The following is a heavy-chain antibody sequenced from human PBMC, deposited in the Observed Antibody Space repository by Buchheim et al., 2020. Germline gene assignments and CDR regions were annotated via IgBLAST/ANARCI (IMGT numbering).Heavy chain of an antibody. D-gene: IGHD6-13*01. CDR1: GGSISSSSYY. Sequence: QLQLQESGPGLVKPSETLSLTCTVSGGSISSSSYYWGWIRQPPGKGLEWIGSTHSSGSTYYNPSLKSRVTISVDKSKNPLSLKLSSVTAADTAVYYCARGIAAAGPFFDYWGQGTL. V-gene: IGHV4-39*01. CDR3: ARGIAAAGPFFDY. CDR2: THSSGST. J-gene: IGHJ4*02.